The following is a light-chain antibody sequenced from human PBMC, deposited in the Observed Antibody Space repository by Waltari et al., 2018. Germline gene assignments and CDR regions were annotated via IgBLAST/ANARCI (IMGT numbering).Light chain of an antibody. Sequence: QSVLTQPPSASGTPGQRVTISCSGSRSNLGNNNVYWYHQLPGTAPKLVIYRNNQRASGVPDRFSGSKSGTSVSLAFSGLRSEDEADYYCAAWDDSLSAWVFGGGTKLTVL. CDR2: RNN. V-gene: IGLV1-47*01. CDR1: RSNLGNNN. CDR3: AAWDDSLSAWV. J-gene: IGLJ3*02.